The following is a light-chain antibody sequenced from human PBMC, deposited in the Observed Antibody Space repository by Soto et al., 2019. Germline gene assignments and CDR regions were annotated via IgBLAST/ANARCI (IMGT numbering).Light chain of an antibody. J-gene: IGKJ1*01. Sequence: DIVMTQSPDSLAVSLGETATITCKSSQSVLYSSNNKNYLAWYQQKPRQPPKLLIYWASTRESGVPDRFSGSGSGTDFTLTISSLQAEDVAVYYCQQYYTNPPTFGQGTRVEIK. CDR3: QQYYTNPPT. CDR2: WAS. V-gene: IGKV4-1*01. CDR1: QSVLYSSNNKNY.